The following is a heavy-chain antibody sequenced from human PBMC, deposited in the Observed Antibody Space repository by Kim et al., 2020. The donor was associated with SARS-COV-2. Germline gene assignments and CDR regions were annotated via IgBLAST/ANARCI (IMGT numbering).Heavy chain of an antibody. CDR2: IWYDGGNK. D-gene: IGHD3-9*01. CDR3: ARDYAGYFKGLDV. J-gene: IGHJ6*02. V-gene: IGHV3-33*01. CDR1: GFAMSSYG. Sequence: GGSLRLSCAASGFAMSSYGMHWVRQAPGKGLEWVSLIWYDGGNKYYADSVKGRFTISRDNSKNTLYLQMSSLRAEDTAVYYCARDYAGYFKGLDVWGQGT.